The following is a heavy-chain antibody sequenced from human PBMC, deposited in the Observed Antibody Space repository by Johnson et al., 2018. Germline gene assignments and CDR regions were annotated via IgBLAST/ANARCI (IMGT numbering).Heavy chain of an antibody. Sequence: EVQLLESGAEVKKPGESLKISCKGSGYSFTSYWIGWVRQMPGKGLEWMGIIYPGDSDTRYSPSFQGQVTISADKSISTAYLQWSSLKASDTAMYYGTKYSSSWYGNYYYYYMDVWGKGTTVTVAS. CDR3: TKYSSSWYGNYYYYYMDV. D-gene: IGHD6-13*01. J-gene: IGHJ6*03. CDR2: IYPGDSDT. V-gene: IGHV5-51*03. CDR1: GYSFTSYW.